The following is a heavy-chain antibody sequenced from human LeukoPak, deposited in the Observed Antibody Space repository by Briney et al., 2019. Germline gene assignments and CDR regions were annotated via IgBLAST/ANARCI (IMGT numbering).Heavy chain of an antibody. CDR2: IGTAGDT. CDR1: GFTFSSYD. J-gene: IGHJ3*02. Sequence: PGGSPRLSCAASGFTFSSYDMHWVRQATGKGLEWVSAIGTAGDTYYPGSVKGRFTISRENAKNSLYLQMNSLRAGDTAVYYCARSLHHDYGDYGAFDIWGQGTMVTVSS. D-gene: IGHD4-17*01. V-gene: IGHV3-13*01. CDR3: ARSLHHDYGDYGAFDI.